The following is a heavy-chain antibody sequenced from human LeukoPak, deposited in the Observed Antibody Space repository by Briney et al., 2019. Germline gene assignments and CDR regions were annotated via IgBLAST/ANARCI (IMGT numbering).Heavy chain of an antibody. CDR3: ARLSGYSSGWYPKLSFDY. CDR1: GGPISSSSYY. J-gene: IGHJ4*02. D-gene: IGHD6-19*01. Sequence: PSETLSLPCTVSGGPISSSSYYWGWIRQPPGKGLEWIGRIYYSGSTYYNPSLKSRVTISVDTSKNQFSLKLSSVTAADTAVNYCARLSGYSSGWYPKLSFDYWGQGTLVTVSS. V-gene: IGHV4-39*01. CDR2: IYYSGST.